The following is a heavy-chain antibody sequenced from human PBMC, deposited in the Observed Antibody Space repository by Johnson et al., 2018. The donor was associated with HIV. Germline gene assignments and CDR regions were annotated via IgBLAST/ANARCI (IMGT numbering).Heavy chain of an antibody. J-gene: IGHJ3*02. CDR2: INWNGANS. V-gene: IGHV3-20*04. Sequence: VQLMESGGGVVRPGGSLRLSCATSGFTFNDHGMTWVRQAPGKGLEWVCDINWNGANSVYADSVKGRFTISRDNSKNTLYLQMNSLKTEDTAIYYCARGRKDIAAVDGLDNDGFDMWGQGTMVTVS. D-gene: IGHD6-13*01. CDR1: GFTFNDHG. CDR3: ARGRKDIAAVDGLDNDGFDM.